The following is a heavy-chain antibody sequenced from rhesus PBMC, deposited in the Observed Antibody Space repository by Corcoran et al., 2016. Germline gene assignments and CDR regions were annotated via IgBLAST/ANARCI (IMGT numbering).Heavy chain of an antibody. V-gene: IGHV3-30*01. CDR3: TTLLDWLPFDY. CDR1: GFTFSNSW. Sequence: EVQLVESGGGLVQPGGSLRLSCAASGFTFSNSWMSWVRQAPGKGLEGVARIKRKADGGTAEYAESVKGRFTISRDDSKNTLYLQMNSLKTEDTAVYYCTTLLDWLPFDYWGQGVLVTVSS. CDR2: IKRKADGGTA. J-gene: IGHJ4*01. D-gene: IGHD3-3*01.